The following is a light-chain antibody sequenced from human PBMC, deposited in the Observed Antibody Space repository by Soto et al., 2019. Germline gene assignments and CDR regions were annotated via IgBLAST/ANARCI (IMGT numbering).Light chain of an antibody. CDR1: SSNIGAGYD. CDR2: DNN. CDR3: AAWDDSLSAVV. Sequence: SVLTQPPSVSGAPGQRVTISCTGSSSNIGAGYDVHWYQQLPGTAPKLLIYDNNDRPTGVPDRFSGSKSGTSASLAITGLQAEVEADYYCAAWDDSLSAVVFGGGTKVTVL. J-gene: IGLJ2*01. V-gene: IGLV1-40*01.